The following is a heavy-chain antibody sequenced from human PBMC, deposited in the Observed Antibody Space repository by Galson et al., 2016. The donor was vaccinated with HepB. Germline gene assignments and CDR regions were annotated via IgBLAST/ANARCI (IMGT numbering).Heavy chain of an antibody. CDR1: GFTFSPYP. D-gene: IGHD3-16*02. CDR2: ISHDENNK. CDR3: TRADVNRVASKVDSFDI. V-gene: IGHV3-30*09. Sequence: SLRLSCAASGFTFSPYPMHWVRQAPGKGLEWVAVISHDENNKFYGDSVKGRFAISRDNSKNTLFLQMDGLRAEDTAVYYCTRADVNRVASKVDSFDIWGQGTMVTVSS. J-gene: IGHJ3*02.